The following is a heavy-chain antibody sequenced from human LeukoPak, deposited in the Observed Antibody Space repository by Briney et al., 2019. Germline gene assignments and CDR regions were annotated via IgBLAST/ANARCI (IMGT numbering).Heavy chain of an antibody. CDR2: IYYSGST. J-gene: IGHJ3*02. Sequence: SETLSLTCTVSGGSISSGGYYWGWIRQPPGKGLEWIGSIYYSGSTYYNPSLKSRVTISVDTSKNQFSLKLSSVTAADTAVYYCARLPKVWELALGAFDIWGQGTMVTVSS. V-gene: IGHV4-39*01. CDR3: ARLPKVWELALGAFDI. D-gene: IGHD1-26*01. CDR1: GGSISSGGYY.